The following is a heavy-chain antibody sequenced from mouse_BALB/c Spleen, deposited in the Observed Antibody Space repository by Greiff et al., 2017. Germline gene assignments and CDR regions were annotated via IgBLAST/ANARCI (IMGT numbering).Heavy chain of an antibody. J-gene: IGHJ3*01. Sequence: EVKLVESGGGLVKPGGSLKLSCAASGFTFSDYYMYWVRQTPEKRLEWVATISDGGSYTYYPDSVKGRFTISRDNAKNNLYLQMSSLKSEDTAMYYCARDKEAAYWGQGTLVTVSA. V-gene: IGHV5-4*02. CDR1: GFTFSDYY. CDR2: ISDGGSYT. CDR3: ARDKEAAY.